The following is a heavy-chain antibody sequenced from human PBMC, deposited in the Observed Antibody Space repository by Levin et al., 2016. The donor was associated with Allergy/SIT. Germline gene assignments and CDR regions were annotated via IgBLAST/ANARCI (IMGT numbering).Heavy chain of an antibody. D-gene: IGHD4-17*01. CDR3: ATLTVRHYEFDY. V-gene: IGHV4-34*01. J-gene: IGHJ4*02. Sequence: RQAPGKGLEWIGEINHSGSTNYNPSLKSRVTISVDTSKNQFSLKLSSVTAADTAVYYCATLTVRHYEFDYWGQGTLVTVSS. CDR2: INHSGST.